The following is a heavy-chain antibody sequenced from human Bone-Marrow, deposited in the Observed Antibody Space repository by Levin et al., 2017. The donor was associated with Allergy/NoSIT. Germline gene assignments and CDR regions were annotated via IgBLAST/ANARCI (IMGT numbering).Heavy chain of an antibody. Sequence: GGSLRLSCAASGFTFRNYAMHWVRQAPGKGLEWVAVISYDGSNKYYEDSVKGRFTISRDNSKNTLYLEMNSLRVEDTAVYYCARHYVEMATRRGSFDYWGQGTLVTVSS. J-gene: IGHJ4*02. CDR1: GFTFRNYA. V-gene: IGHV3-30*03. D-gene: IGHD5-24*01. CDR2: ISYDGSNK. CDR3: ARHYVEMATRRGSFDY.